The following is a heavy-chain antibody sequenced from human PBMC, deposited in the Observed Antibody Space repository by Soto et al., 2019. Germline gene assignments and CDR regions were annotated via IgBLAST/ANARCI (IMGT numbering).Heavy chain of an antibody. Sequence: GGSLRLSXAASGFTFDNCGMHWVRQAPGKGLEWVSGISWDSGTIGYADSVKGRFTISRDDAKNSLYLQMNSLRREDTALYYCVQGRYPTMATPLDHWGQGTLVTVSS. J-gene: IGHJ5*02. CDR1: GFTFDNCG. V-gene: IGHV3-9*01. D-gene: IGHD1-1*01. CDR3: VQGRYPTMATPLDH. CDR2: ISWDSGTI.